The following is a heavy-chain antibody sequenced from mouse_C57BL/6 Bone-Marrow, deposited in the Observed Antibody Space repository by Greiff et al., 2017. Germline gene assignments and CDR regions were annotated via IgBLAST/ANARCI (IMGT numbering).Heavy chain of an antibody. V-gene: IGHV1-81*01. CDR3: ARIYYGVLNYFDY. Sequence: QVQLQQSGAELARPGASVKLSCKASGYTFTSYGISWVKQRTGQGLEWIGEIYPRSGNTYSNEKFKGKATLTADKSSSTAYMELRSLTSEDSAVYFCARIYYGVLNYFDYWGQGTTLTVSS. J-gene: IGHJ2*01. CDR2: IYPRSGNT. CDR1: GYTFTSYG. D-gene: IGHD2-1*01.